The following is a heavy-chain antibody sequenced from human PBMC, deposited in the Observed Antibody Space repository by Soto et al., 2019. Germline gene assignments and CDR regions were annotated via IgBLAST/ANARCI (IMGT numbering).Heavy chain of an antibody. CDR2: IYTSGST. J-gene: IGHJ6*02. D-gene: IGHD2-21*02. Sequence: PSETLSLTCTVSGGSISSYYWSWIRQSAGKGLEWIGRIYTSGSTNYNPSLKSRVTMSVDTSKNQFSLKLSSVTAADTAVYYCARDMCGGDCYLYYYYGMDVWGQGTTVTVSS. V-gene: IGHV4-4*07. CDR3: ARDMCGGDCYLYYYYGMDV. CDR1: GGSISSYY.